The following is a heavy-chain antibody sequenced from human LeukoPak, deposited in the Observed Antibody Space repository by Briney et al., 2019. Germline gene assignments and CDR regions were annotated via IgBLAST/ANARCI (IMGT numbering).Heavy chain of an antibody. Sequence: ASVKVSCKASGGTFSSYAISWVRQAPGQGLEGMGGIIPIFGTANYAQKFQGRVTITADKSTSTAYMELSSLRSEDTAVYYCARGGEGVVAATMGYWGQGTLVTVSS. CDR3: ARGGEGVVAATMGY. CDR2: IIPIFGTA. J-gene: IGHJ4*02. D-gene: IGHD2-15*01. CDR1: GGTFSSYA. V-gene: IGHV1-69*06.